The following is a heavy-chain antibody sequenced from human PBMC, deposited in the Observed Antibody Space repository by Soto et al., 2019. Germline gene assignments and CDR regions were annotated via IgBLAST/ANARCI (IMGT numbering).Heavy chain of an antibody. Sequence: GGSLRLSCAASGFTLSSYAMAWVRQAPGKGLEWVSSTTGTGDTTYYAASVKGRFTVSRDNSKNTLFLQMSSLRVEDTAIYYCAKQYNWTPDDPWGQGTLVTVSS. V-gene: IGHV3-23*01. CDR2: TTGTGDTT. CDR3: AKQYNWTPDDP. J-gene: IGHJ5*02. CDR1: GFTLSSYA. D-gene: IGHD1-20*01.